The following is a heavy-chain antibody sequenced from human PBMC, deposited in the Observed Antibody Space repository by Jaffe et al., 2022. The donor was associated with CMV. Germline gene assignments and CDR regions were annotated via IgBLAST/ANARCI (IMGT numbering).Heavy chain of an antibody. V-gene: IGHV3-33*08. CDR1: GFTFSNYG. CDR2: VWNDESHK. Sequence: QVHLVESGGGVVQPGRSLRVSCAASGFTFSNYGMHWVRQAPGKGLEWVAVVWNDESHKYYADSVKDRFTISRDNSKNTLFLQMNGLRAEDTAVYYCARGSLTPYDEVWGSYQGVFYFDSWGQGTLVTVSS. CDR3: ARGSLTPYDEVWGSYQGVFYFDS. D-gene: IGHD3-16*01. J-gene: IGHJ4*02.